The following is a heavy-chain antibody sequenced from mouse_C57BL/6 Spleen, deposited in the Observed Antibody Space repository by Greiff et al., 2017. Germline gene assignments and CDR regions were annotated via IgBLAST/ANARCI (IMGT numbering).Heavy chain of an antibody. D-gene: IGHD1-1*01. CDR3: ERRHYYGRSPFDD. CDR1: GYTFTDYN. CDR2: INPNNGGT. Sequence: EVQLQQSGPELVKPGASVKIPCKASGYTFTDYNMDWVKQSRGKSLEWIGDINPNNGGTIYNQKFKGKATLTVDTSSSTAYMELRSLTSEDTAVYYCERRHYYGRSPFDDWGQGTTLTVSS. J-gene: IGHJ2*01. V-gene: IGHV1-18*01.